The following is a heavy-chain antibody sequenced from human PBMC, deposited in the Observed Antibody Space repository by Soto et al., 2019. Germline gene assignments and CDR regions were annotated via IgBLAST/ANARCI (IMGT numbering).Heavy chain of an antibody. CDR3: ARTPTRITMVRGVRRTYYYGMDV. CDR1: GFTFSSYG. D-gene: IGHD3-10*01. V-gene: IGHV3-33*01. J-gene: IGHJ6*02. Sequence: PGGSLRLSCAASGFTFSSYGMHWVRQAPGKGLEWVAVIWYDGSNKYYADSVKGRFTISRDNSKNTLYLQMNSLRAEDTAVYHCARTPTRITMVRGVRRTYYYGMDVWGQGTTVTVSS. CDR2: IWYDGSNK.